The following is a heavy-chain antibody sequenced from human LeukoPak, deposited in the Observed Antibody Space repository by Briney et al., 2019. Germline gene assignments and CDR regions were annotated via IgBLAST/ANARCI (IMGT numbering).Heavy chain of an antibody. V-gene: IGHV1-2*06. J-gene: IGHJ4*02. CDR2: INPNSGGT. D-gene: IGHD3-16*02. CDR3: ARGGYDYVWGSYRYHFDY. CDR1: GYTFTGYY. Sequence: ASVKVSCKASGYTFTGYYMRWVRQAPGQGLEWMGRINPNSGGTNYAQKFQGRVTMTRDTSISTAYMELSRLRSDDTAVYYCARGGYDYVWGSYRYHFDYWGQGTLVTVSS.